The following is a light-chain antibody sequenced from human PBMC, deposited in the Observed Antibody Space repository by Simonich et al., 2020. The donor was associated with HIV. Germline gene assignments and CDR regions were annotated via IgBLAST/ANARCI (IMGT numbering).Light chain of an antibody. V-gene: IGKV3-15*01. Sequence: EIVLTQSPATLSLSPGERATLSCRASQSVSSNIAWYQQKPGQAPRRLIYGASTRATGIPARFSGSGSGTEVTLTSSSMQSEDVAVYYCQQYNNWPSPFTFGPGTKVDIK. CDR2: GAS. J-gene: IGKJ3*01. CDR1: QSVSSN. CDR3: QQYNNWPSPFT.